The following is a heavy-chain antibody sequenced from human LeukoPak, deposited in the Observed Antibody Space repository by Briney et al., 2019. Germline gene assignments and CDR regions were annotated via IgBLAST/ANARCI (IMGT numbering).Heavy chain of an antibody. CDR2: IYHSGST. CDR3: ARHNAALLY. CDR1: GYSISSGYY. Sequence: PSETLSLTCAVSGYSISSGYYWGWIRQPPGKGLEWIGSIYHSGSTYYNPSLKSRVTISVDTSKNQFSLKLSSVTAADTAVYYCARHNAALLYWGQGTLVTVSS. V-gene: IGHV4-38-2*01. D-gene: IGHD1-14*01. J-gene: IGHJ4*02.